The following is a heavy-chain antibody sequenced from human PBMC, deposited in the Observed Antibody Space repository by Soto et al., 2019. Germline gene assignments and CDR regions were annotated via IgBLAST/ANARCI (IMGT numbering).Heavy chain of an antibody. CDR1: GASLSSYY. Sequence: QVQLQESGPGLVKPSETLSLTCTVSGASLSSYYWTWIRQPAGKGLEYIGHIYSRGGTNYNPSLTGRVTMSRDTSENQFSLRLSSMTAADTAVYYCARGSDAYAFDIWGQGTMVTVSS. J-gene: IGHJ3*02. D-gene: IGHD2-2*01. V-gene: IGHV4-4*07. CDR2: IYSRGGT. CDR3: ARGSDAYAFDI.